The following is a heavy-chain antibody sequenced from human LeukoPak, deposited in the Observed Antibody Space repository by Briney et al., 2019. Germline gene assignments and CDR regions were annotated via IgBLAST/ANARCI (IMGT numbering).Heavy chain of an antibody. CDR3: ARVEEWEEGAFDI. J-gene: IGHJ3*02. CDR2: IRYDGSNK. V-gene: IGHV3-30*02. CDR1: GFTFSSYG. D-gene: IGHD1-26*01. Sequence: AGGSLRLSCAASGFTFSSYGMHWVRQAPGKGLEWVAFIRYDGSNKYYADSVKGRFTISRDNSKNTLYLQMNSLRAEDTAVYYCARVEEWEEGAFDIRGQGTMVTVSS.